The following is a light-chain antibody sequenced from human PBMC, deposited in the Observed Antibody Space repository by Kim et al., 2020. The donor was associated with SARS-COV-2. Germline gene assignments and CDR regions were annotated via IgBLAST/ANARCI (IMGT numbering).Light chain of an antibody. Sequence: EIVLTQSPGTLSLSPGERATLSCRTSQSVSSSSLAWYQQKPGQAPRLLIYGVSSRATGIPDRFSGSGSGTDFTLTISRLEPEDFAVYYCQQYGSSPRTFGQGTKLEI. V-gene: IGKV3-20*01. CDR1: QSVSSSS. CDR2: GVS. J-gene: IGKJ2*01. CDR3: QQYGSSPRT.